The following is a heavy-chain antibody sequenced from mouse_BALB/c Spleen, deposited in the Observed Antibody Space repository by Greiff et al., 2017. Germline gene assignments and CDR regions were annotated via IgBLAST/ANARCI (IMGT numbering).Heavy chain of an antibody. CDR2: ISYDGSN. Sequence: DVKLQESGPGLVKPSQSLSLTCSVTGYSITSGYYWNWIRQFPGNKLEWMGYISYDGSNNYNPSLKNRISITRDTSKNQFFLKLNSVTTEDTATYYCARGQGYDDWYFDVWGAGTTVTVSS. CDR3: ARGQGYDDWYFDV. D-gene: IGHD2-2*01. J-gene: IGHJ1*01. CDR1: GYSITSGYY. V-gene: IGHV3-6*02.